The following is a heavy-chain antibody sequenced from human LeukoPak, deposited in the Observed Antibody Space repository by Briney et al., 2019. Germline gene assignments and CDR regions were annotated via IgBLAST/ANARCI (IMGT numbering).Heavy chain of an antibody. CDR2: IIPIFGTA. CDR1: GGTFISYA. CDR3: ARDATRYGMDV. J-gene: IGHJ6*02. Sequence: SVKVSCKASGGTFISYAISWVRQAPGQGLEWMGGIIPIFGTANYAQKFQGRVTITRDTSASTAYMELSSLRSGDTAVYYCARDATRYGMDVWGQGTTVTVSS. V-gene: IGHV1-69*05.